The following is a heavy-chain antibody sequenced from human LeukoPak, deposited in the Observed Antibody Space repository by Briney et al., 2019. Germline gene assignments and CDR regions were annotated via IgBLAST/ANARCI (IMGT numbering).Heavy chain of an antibody. CDR3: ARGPIQLWIHNAMDV. Sequence: GGSLRLSCRGSGFTFGDHAMSWVRQAPGKGLEWVGFIRSKAYRGTTEYAASVRGRFTISRDGSASVAYLQMSSLKTEDTAVYYCARGPIQLWIHNAMDVWGQGTTVTVSS. CDR1: GFTFGDHA. J-gene: IGHJ6*02. CDR2: IRSKAYRGTT. D-gene: IGHD5-18*01. V-gene: IGHV3-49*04.